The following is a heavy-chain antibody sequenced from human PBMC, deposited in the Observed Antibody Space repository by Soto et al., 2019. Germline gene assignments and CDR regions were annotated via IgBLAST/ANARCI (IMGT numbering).Heavy chain of an antibody. D-gene: IGHD6-13*01. CDR1: GGSISSSNW. CDR3: ARGNQYSSSWPFDY. V-gene: IGHV4-4*02. Sequence: QVQLQESGPGLVKPSGTLSLTCAVSGGSISSSNWWSWVRQPPGKGLEWIGEIYHSGSTNYNPSLKRRVTISVDKSKNQFSLKLSAGTAADTAVYYCARGNQYSSSWPFDYWGQGTLVTVSS. J-gene: IGHJ4*02. CDR2: IYHSGST.